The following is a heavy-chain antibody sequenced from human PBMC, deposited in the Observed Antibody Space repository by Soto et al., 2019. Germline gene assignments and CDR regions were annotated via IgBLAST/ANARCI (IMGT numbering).Heavy chain of an antibody. J-gene: IGHJ4*02. CDR1: GFSFSDYW. Sequence: EVQLVESGGGLVQPGGSLRLSCAASGFSFSDYWMHWVRQAPGKGLVWVSCIDTDGSTTTYADSVKGRFTISRDNVKNPLYLQMDSLRAEDTGLYYCSRGGGFSGNYLGGQGTLVTVSS. CDR2: IDTDGSTT. CDR3: SRGGGFSGNYL. V-gene: IGHV3-74*01. D-gene: IGHD1-26*01.